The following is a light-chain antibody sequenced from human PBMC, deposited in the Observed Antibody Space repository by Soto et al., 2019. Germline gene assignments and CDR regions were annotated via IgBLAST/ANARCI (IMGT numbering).Light chain of an antibody. J-gene: IGKJ5*01. CDR1: QSVSSY. Sequence: EIVLTQSPATLSLSPGERATLSSRASQSVSSYLAWYQQKPGQAPRLLMYDASNRATGIPARFSGSGSGTDFTLTISSLEPEDFAVYYCQQRSNWPPTFGQGTRLEIK. CDR3: QQRSNWPPT. CDR2: DAS. V-gene: IGKV3-11*01.